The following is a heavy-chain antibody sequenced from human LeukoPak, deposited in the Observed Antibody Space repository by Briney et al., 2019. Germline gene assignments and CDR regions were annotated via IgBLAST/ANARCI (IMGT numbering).Heavy chain of an antibody. CDR3: AREGGAWIL. CDR1: GYTFTGYY. J-gene: IGHJ4*02. V-gene: IGHV1-3*04. Sequence: ASVKVSCKASGYTFTGYYMHWVRQAPGQRLEWMGWINTGTDNTKYSQSFQGRVTITRDTSASTAYMELSSLRSEDTAVYYCAREGGAWILWGQGTLVTVSS. CDR2: INTGTDNT. D-gene: IGHD5-12*01.